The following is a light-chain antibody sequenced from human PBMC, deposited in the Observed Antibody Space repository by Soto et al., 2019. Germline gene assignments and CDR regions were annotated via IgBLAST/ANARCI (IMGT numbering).Light chain of an antibody. V-gene: IGLV1-51*01. J-gene: IGLJ3*02. Sequence: QSVLTQPPSVSAAPGQTVTISCSGSSSNIGNNYVSWYLHVPGTAPKLLIYENNKRPSGIPDRFSGSKSGTSATLAITGLQTGDEADYYCGTWDSSLSAVFGGGTKVTVL. CDR3: GTWDSSLSAV. CDR2: ENN. CDR1: SSNIGNNY.